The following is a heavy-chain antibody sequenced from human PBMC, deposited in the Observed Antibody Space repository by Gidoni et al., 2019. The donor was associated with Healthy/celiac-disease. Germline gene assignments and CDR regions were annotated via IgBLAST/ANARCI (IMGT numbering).Heavy chain of an antibody. J-gene: IGHJ3*02. CDR2: IWYDGSNK. CDR3: AREGDYYDSSGYPSDAFDI. D-gene: IGHD3-22*01. CDR1: GFTFRSYG. V-gene: IGHV3-33*01. Sequence: QVQLVESGGGVVQPGRSLRLSCSASGFTFRSYGMHWVRQAPGKGLEWVAVIWYDGSNKYYADSVKGRFTISRDNSKNTLYLQMNSLRAEDTAVYYCAREGDYYDSSGYPSDAFDIWGQGTMVTVSS.